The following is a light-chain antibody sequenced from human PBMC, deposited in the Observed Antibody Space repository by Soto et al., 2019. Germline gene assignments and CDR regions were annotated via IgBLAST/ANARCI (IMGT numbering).Light chain of an antibody. Sequence: DIQMTQSHSTLSASVGDSVTITCRASQSISSWLAWYQQKPGEAPKLLIYDACSLKSGVPSKFSDSGSGTEFTLPIRSLQPDDFATYYCQQYNSYSRWTFGQGTKVEIK. V-gene: IGKV1-5*01. CDR2: DAC. J-gene: IGKJ1*01. CDR3: QQYNSYSRWT. CDR1: QSISSW.